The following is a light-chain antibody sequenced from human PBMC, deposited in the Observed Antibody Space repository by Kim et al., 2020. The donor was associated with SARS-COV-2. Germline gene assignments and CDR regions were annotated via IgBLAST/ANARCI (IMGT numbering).Light chain of an antibody. J-gene: IGLJ3*02. CDR2: EDH. CDR1: SGSIVSDF. Sequence: NFMLTQSHSVSESPGKTVIISCTRSSGSIVSDFVQWFQQRPGSSPTTVIYEDHKRPSGVPDRFSGSVDSSSNSASLTISGLRTEDEADYYCQSYDDTIWVFGGGTQLTVL. CDR3: QSYDDTIWV. V-gene: IGLV6-57*01.